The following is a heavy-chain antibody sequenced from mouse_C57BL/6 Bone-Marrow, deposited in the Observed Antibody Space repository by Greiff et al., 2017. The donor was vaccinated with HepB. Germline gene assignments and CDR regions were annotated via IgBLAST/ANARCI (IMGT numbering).Heavy chain of an antibody. V-gene: IGHV1-26*01. D-gene: IGHD2-5*01. J-gene: IGHJ4*01. CDR1: GYTFTDYY. CDR2: INPNNGGT. CDR3: AREGDYYSNYYAMDY. Sequence: EVQLQQSGPELVKPGASVKISCKASGYTFTDYYMNWVKQSHGKSLEWIGDINPNNGGTSYNQKFKGKATLTVDKSSSTAYMGRRSLTSEDSAVYYCAREGDYYSNYYAMDYWGQGTSVTVSS.